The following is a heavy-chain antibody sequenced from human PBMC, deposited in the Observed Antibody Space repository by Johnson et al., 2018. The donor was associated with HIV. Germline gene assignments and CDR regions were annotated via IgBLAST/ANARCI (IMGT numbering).Heavy chain of an antibody. CDR3: ARDGDSDAFDI. Sequence: VQLVESGGGLVQPGGSLRLSCAASGFTFSTYAMHWVRQAPGKGLEYVSAISNNGGSTYYAKSVEGRFTISRDNSKNTLYLQMGSLRAEDTAVYYCARDGDSDAFDIWGQGTMVTVSS. CDR2: ISNNGGST. V-gene: IGHV3-64*01. D-gene: IGHD4-17*01. J-gene: IGHJ3*02. CDR1: GFTFSTYA.